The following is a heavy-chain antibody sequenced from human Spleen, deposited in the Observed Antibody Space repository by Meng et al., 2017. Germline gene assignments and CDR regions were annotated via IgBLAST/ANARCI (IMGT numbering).Heavy chain of an antibody. D-gene: IGHD6-13*01. CDR3: ARAPRYSSSWYSGNYYYYGMDV. J-gene: IGHJ6*02. CDR1: GGSISSSSYY. CDR2: IYYSGST. Sequence: SETLSLTCTVSGGSISSSSYYWGWIRQPPGKGLEWIGSIYYSGSTYYNPSLKSRVTISVDTSKNQFSLKLSSVTAADTAVYYCARAPRYSSSWYSGNYYYYGMDVWGQGTTVTVSS. V-gene: IGHV4-39*07.